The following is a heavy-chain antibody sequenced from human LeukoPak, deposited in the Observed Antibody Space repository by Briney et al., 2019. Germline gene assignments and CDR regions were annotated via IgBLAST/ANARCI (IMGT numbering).Heavy chain of an antibody. CDR3: ARSSTYGLGYFDY. J-gene: IGHJ4*02. CDR2: IYTGGTT. V-gene: IGHV3-53*01. CDR1: GFTVSSNY. Sequence: GGSLRLSCAASGFTVSSNYMSWVRQAPGKGLEWGSVIYTGGTTYYADSVKGRFTISRDNSKNTLYLQMNSLRAEDTAVYYCARSSTYGLGYFDYWGQGTLVTVSS. D-gene: IGHD3-10*01.